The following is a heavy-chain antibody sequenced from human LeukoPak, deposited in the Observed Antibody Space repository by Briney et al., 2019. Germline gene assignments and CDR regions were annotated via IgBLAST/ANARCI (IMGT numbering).Heavy chain of an antibody. CDR3: ARSYCSSTSCPEYFQH. CDR1: GYTFTGYY. CDR2: INPNSGGT. V-gene: IGHV1-2*02. Sequence: ASVKVSCKASGYTFTGYYVHWVRLAPGQGLEWMGWINPNSGGTNYAQNFQDRVTMTRDTSISTDYMELSRLTSDDTAIYYCARSYCSSTSCPEYFQHWGQGTLVTVSS. D-gene: IGHD2-2*01. J-gene: IGHJ1*01.